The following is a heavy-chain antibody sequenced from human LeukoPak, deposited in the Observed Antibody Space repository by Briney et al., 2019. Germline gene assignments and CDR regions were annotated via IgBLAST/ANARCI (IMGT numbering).Heavy chain of an antibody. CDR1: GYTFTSYG. Sequence: GASVKVSCKASGYTFTSYGISWVRQAPGQGLEWMGWISAYNGNTNYAQKLQGRVTMTTDTSTSTAYMELRSLRSDDTAVYYCARAPLIAVAGTGSDYWGQGTLVTVSS. V-gene: IGHV1-18*01. CDR2: ISAYNGNT. J-gene: IGHJ4*02. D-gene: IGHD6-19*01. CDR3: ARAPLIAVAGTGSDY.